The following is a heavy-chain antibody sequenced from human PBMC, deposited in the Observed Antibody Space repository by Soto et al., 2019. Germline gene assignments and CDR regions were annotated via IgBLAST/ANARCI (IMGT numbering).Heavy chain of an antibody. V-gene: IGHV1-46*01. Sequence: QVQLVQSGAEVKEPGASVKVSCKASGYTFTSYYMHWVRQAPGQGLEWMGIINPSGGSTSYAQKFQGRVTMTRDTSTSTVYMELSSLRSEDTAVYYCATGDYVWGSYGYRPKGGAFDIWGQGTMVTVSS. D-gene: IGHD3-16*01. J-gene: IGHJ3*02. CDR2: INPSGGST. CDR1: GYTFTSYY. CDR3: ATGDYVWGSYGYRPKGGAFDI.